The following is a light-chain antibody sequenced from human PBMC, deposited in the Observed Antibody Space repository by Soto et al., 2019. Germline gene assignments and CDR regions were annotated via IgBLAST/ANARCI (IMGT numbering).Light chain of an antibody. CDR2: HAS. Sequence: DIQMTQSPSTLSASVGDRVTITCRASQSISGWLAWYQQKPGKAPKLLIYHASNLESGVPSRFSGGGSGTEFTLTISSLQPDDFATYYCQQYNSYSWTFGQGTKVDIK. CDR3: QQYNSYSWT. V-gene: IGKV1-5*01. J-gene: IGKJ1*01. CDR1: QSISGW.